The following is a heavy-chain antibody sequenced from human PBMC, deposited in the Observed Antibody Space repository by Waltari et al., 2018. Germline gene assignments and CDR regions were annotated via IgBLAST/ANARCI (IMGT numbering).Heavy chain of an antibody. D-gene: IGHD3-10*01. V-gene: IGHV4-59*01. Sequence: QVQLQESGPGLVKPSETLSLTCTVSGGSISSYYWSWIRQPPGKGLEWIGYIYYSGSTNYNPSLKSRVTISVDTSKNQFSVKLSSVTAADTAVYYCARDLMPRFGELYDYYYYMDVWGKGTTVTVSS. J-gene: IGHJ6*03. CDR2: IYYSGST. CDR3: ARDLMPRFGELYDYYYYMDV. CDR1: GGSISSYY.